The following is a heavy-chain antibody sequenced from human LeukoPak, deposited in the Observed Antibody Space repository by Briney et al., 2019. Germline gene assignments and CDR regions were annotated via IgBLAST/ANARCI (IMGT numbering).Heavy chain of an antibody. CDR3: AREWLRFTWGY. V-gene: IGHV4-59*12. J-gene: IGHJ4*02. CDR2: IYYSGNT. Sequence: PSETLSLTCTVSSGSISSYYWSWIRQPPGKGLEWIGYIYYSGNTNYNPSLKSRVTISVDTSKNQFSLKLSSVTAADTAVYYCAREWLRFTWGYWGQGTLVTVSS. D-gene: IGHD5-12*01. CDR1: SGSISSYY.